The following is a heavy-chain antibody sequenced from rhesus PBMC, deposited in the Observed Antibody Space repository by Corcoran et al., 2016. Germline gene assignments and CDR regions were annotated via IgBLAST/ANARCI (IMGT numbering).Heavy chain of an antibody. Sequence: DVQLVESGGGLVKPGGSLGLSCVASGFTFRSDEMHWGRQAPGQGLEWVSVISESGGTTYYADSVKGRFTISRDNAKNSLFLQMNSLRAEDTAVYYCTREGGSYNIDYWGQGVLVTVSS. CDR1: GFTFRSDE. CDR2: ISESGGTT. D-gene: IGHD1-44*02. CDR3: TREGGSYNIDY. V-gene: IGHV3-100*02. J-gene: IGHJ4*01.